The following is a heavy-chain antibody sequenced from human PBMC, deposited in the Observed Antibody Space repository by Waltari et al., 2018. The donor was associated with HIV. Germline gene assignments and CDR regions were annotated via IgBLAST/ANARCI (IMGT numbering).Heavy chain of an antibody. D-gene: IGHD6-25*01. CDR2: ISFDAKTT. Sequence: QMQLVQSGGGGVQHGRSLRLSCAASGFRIATSGMHWVRQAPGKGLEWLAVISFDAKTTYYAASVRGRFIISIDNSMNSVYLQMNSLRVDDSAVYYCAKGATAAAVEDLWGQGALVTVSS. CDR1: GFRIATSG. V-gene: IGHV3-30*18. J-gene: IGHJ5*02. CDR3: AKGATAAAVEDL.